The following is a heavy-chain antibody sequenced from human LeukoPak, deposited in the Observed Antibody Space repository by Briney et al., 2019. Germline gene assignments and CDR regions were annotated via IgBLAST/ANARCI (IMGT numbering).Heavy chain of an antibody. CDR1: GYTFTGYY. D-gene: IGHD3-10*01. V-gene: IGHV1-2*02. J-gene: IGHJ4*02. CDR3: ARDNYGSGSYYKY. Sequence: ASVKVSCKASGYTFTGYYMHWVRQAPGQGLEWMGWINPNNGGTKYAQKFQGRVTMTRDTSISAAYMELGRLRSDDTAVYYCARDNYGSGSYYKYWGQGTPVTVSS. CDR2: INPNNGGT.